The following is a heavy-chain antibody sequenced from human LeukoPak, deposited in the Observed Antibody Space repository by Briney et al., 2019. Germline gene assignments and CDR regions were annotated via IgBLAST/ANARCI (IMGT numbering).Heavy chain of an antibody. CDR2: IYYSGNT. V-gene: IGHV4-30-4*08. Sequence: PSETLSLTCTVSGGSISSGDYYWSWIRQPPGRGLEWIGYIYYSGNTYYNPSLKSRVTIPVDTSKNQFSLKLSSVTAADTAVYYCARLTPPPDYYDSSGYYSHQFYFDYWGQGTLVTVSS. D-gene: IGHD3-22*01. J-gene: IGHJ4*02. CDR3: ARLTPPPDYYDSSGYYSHQFYFDY. CDR1: GGSISSGDYY.